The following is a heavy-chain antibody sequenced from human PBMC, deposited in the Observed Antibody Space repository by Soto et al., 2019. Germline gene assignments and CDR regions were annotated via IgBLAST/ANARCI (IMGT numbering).Heavy chain of an antibody. V-gene: IGHV3-23*01. J-gene: IGHJ4*02. D-gene: IGHD2-15*01. CDR2: ISGSGGST. CDR3: LKRHSAYSSHY. CDR1: GFTFSSYA. Sequence: GGSLRLSCAASGFTFSSYAMSWVRQAPGKGLEWVSAISGSGGSTYYADSVKGRFTISRDNSKNTLYLQMNSLRAEDTAVYYCLKRHSAYSSHYSGQTPLVTVST.